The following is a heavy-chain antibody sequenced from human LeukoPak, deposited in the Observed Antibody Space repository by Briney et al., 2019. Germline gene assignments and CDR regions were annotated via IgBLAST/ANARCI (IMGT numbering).Heavy chain of an antibody. CDR2: ISAYNGNT. V-gene: IGHV1-18*01. D-gene: IGHD3-22*01. CDR3: ARDLELATMIVVGHYYYMDV. Sequence: ASVKVSCKASGYTFTSYGISWVRQAPGQGLEWMGWISAYNGNTNYAQKLQGRVTMTTDTSTSTAYMELRSLRSDDTAVYYCARDLELATMIVVGHYYYMDVWGKGTTVTVSS. J-gene: IGHJ6*03. CDR1: GYTFTSYG.